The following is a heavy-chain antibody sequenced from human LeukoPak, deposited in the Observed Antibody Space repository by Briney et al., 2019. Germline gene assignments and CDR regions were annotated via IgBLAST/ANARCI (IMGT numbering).Heavy chain of an antibody. J-gene: IGHJ4*02. Sequence: GGSLRLSCAASGFTFSNYWMHWVRQAPGKGLEWVSYISSSGSTIYYADSVKGRFTISRDNAKNSLYLQMNSLRAEDTAVYYCAREGDSSSWYGYWGQGTLVTVSS. V-gene: IGHV3-48*01. CDR2: ISSSGSTI. CDR1: GFTFSNYW. CDR3: AREGDSSSWYGY. D-gene: IGHD6-13*01.